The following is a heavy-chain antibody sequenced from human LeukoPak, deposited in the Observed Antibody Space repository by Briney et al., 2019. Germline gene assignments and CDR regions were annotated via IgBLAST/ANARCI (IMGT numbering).Heavy chain of an antibody. V-gene: IGHV1-69*05. CDR3: ARDNSMVRGVIITSPFDY. CDR1: GGTFSSYA. J-gene: IGHJ4*02. CDR2: IIPIFGTA. D-gene: IGHD3-10*01. Sequence: SVKVSCKASGGTFSSYATSWVRQAPGQGLEWMGRIIPIFGTANYAQKFQGRVTITTDESTSTAYMELSSLRSEDTAVYYCARDNSMVRGVIITSPFDYWGQGTLVTVSS.